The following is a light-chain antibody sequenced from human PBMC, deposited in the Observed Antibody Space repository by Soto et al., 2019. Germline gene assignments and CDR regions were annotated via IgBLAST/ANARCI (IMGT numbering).Light chain of an antibody. CDR2: GAS. V-gene: IGKV3-15*01. CDR1: QSVSSN. J-gene: IGKJ4*01. CDR3: QQYSNWPLT. Sequence: EIVMTQSPAILSVSPGEGATVSYRASQSVSSNLAWYQQKRGQAPRLIIFGASTRATGIPARFSGSGSGAEISLTISALQSEDFAIYYCQQYSNWPLTFGGGTKVGIK.